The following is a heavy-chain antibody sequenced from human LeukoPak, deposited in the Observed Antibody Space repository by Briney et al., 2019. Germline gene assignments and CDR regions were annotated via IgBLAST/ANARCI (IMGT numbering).Heavy chain of an antibody. CDR1: GYTFTSYG. J-gene: IGHJ4*02. CDR2: ISAYNGNT. D-gene: IGHD3-22*01. V-gene: IGHV1-18*01. Sequence: ASVKVSCKASGYTFTSYGISWVRQAPGQGLEWMGWISAYNGNTNYAQKLQGRVTMTTDTSTSTAYMELRSLRSDDTAVYYCARVLIEPALALIRGYDSSGCDYWGQGTLVTVSS. CDR3: ARVLIEPALALIRGYDSSGCDY.